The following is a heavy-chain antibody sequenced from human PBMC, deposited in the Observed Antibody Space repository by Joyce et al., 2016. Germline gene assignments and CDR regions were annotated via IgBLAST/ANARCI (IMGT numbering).Heavy chain of an antibody. D-gene: IGHD2-15*01. CDR1: GFTFRNYG. J-gene: IGHJ3*01. Sequence: QVQLVESGGGVVQPGRSLSISCAAFGFTFRNYGMHWVRQAPGKGLEWVAVVSYNGDIQYYADSVKGRFTISRDISKSTLYLQMNSLRAEDTAIYFCVRDAEVVAASNEASDFWGQGTMVAVSS. CDR2: VSYNGDIQ. CDR3: VRDAEVVAASNEASDF. V-gene: IGHV3-30*19.